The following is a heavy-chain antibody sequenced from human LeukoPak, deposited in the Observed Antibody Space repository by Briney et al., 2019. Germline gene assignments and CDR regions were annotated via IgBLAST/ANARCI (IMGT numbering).Heavy chain of an antibody. V-gene: IGHV4-59*08. CDR3: ARLTDSSSWSPFDY. Sequence: SETLSLTCTVSGGSISSYYWSWIRQPPGKGLEWIGYIYYSGSTNYNPSLKSRVTISVDTSKNQFSLKLSSVTAADTAVYYCARLTDSSSWSPFDYWGQGTLVTVSS. CDR1: GGSISSYY. J-gene: IGHJ4*02. D-gene: IGHD6-13*01. CDR2: IYYSGST.